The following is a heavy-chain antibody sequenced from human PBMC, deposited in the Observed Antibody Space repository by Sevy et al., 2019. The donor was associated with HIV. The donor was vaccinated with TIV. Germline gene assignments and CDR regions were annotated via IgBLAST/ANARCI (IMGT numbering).Heavy chain of an antibody. CDR3: ARGGSIAAHAFDI. CDR1: GFTFSSYE. J-gene: IGHJ3*02. V-gene: IGHV3-13*01. CDR2: IGTTGDT. Sequence: GGSLRLSCAASGFTFSSYEMHWVRQATGKGLEWVSAIGTTGDTYYPGSVKGRFTISSENAKNSLYLQRNSLRAGDTAVYYCARGGSIAAHAFDIWGQGTMVTVSS. D-gene: IGHD6-6*01.